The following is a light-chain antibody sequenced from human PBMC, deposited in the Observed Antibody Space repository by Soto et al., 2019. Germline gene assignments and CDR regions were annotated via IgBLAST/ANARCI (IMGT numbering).Light chain of an antibody. Sequence: EVVLTQSPVTLSLSPGERATLSCRASQSFRGLLAWYQQKPGQAPRLLIYDAYNRATGIPRRFSGSGSGTDFSLTISSLESEDSAVYYCQQRHMWPITFGQGTRLEIK. V-gene: IGKV3-11*01. CDR1: QSFRGL. J-gene: IGKJ5*01. CDR2: DAY. CDR3: QQRHMWPIT.